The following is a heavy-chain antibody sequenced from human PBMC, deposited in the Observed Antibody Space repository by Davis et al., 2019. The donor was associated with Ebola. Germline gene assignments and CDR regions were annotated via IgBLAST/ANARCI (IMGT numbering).Heavy chain of an antibody. CDR3: ARDRYSSGWYGY. CDR1: GFPFTAYG. D-gene: IGHD6-19*01. CDR2: IGTSVGFV. J-gene: IGHJ4*02. V-gene: IGHV3-21*01. Sequence: GGSLRLSCAASGFPFTAYGFNWLRQTPGKGLEWVSSIGTSVGFVYYADSVKGRFTISRDNAKNSLYLQMNSLRAEDTAVYYCARDRYSSGWYGYWGQGTLVTVSS.